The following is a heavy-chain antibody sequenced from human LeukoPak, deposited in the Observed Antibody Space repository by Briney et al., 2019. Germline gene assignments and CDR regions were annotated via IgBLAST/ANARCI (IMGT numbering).Heavy chain of an antibody. V-gene: IGHV3-11*05. CDR2: ISSSGTYT. J-gene: IGHJ4*02. CDR3: ARDRDGGYFDY. CDR1: AFTFSDYD. D-gene: IGHD3-10*01. Sequence: GGPLRLSCAASAFTFSDYDMSWIRQAPGKGLEWVSYISSSGTYTNNADSVKGRFTISRDNAKNSLYLQMNSLRAEDTAVYYCARDRDGGYFDYWGQGTLVTVSS.